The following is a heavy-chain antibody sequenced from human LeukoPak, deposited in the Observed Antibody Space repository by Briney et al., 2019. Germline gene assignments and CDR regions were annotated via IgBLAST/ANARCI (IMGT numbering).Heavy chain of an antibody. CDR1: GGSISSGGYS. CDR2: IYHSGST. Sequence: PSETLSLTCAVSGGSISSGGYSWSWIRQPPGKGLEWIGYIYHSGSTYYNPSLKSRVTISLDTSKNQFSLNLSSVTAADTAVYYCARDAWFDSWGQGTLVTVSS. V-gene: IGHV4-30-2*01. J-gene: IGHJ5*01. CDR3: ARDAWFDS.